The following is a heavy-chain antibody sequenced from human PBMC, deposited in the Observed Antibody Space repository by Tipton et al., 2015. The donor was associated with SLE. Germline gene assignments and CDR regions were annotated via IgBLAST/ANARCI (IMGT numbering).Heavy chain of an antibody. V-gene: IGHV4-39*07. CDR2: IYYSGGT. D-gene: IGHD5-18*01. CDR1: GGSISSSSYY. J-gene: IGHJ4*02. CDR3: AGQLWLHYFDY. Sequence: TLSLTCTVSGGSISSSSYYWGWIRQPPGKGLEWIGSIYYSGGTYYNPSLKSRVTISVDTSKNQFSLKLSSVTAADTAVYYCAGQLWLHYFDYWGQGTLVSVSS.